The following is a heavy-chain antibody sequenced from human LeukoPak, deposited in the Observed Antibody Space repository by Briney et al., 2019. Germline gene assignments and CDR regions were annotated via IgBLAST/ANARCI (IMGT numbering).Heavy chain of an antibody. CDR2: IWYDGSNK. CDR3: ARDYPQNRPTSGWFQREVHNYFDY. V-gene: IGHV3-33*01. CDR1: GFTFSSYG. D-gene: IGHD6-19*01. J-gene: IGHJ4*02. Sequence: PGGSLRLSCAASGFTFSSYGMHWVRQAPGKGLEWVAVIWYDGSNKYYADSVKGRFTISRDNSKNTLYLQMNSLRAEDTAVYYCARDYPQNRPTSGWFQREVHNYFDYWGQGTLVTVSS.